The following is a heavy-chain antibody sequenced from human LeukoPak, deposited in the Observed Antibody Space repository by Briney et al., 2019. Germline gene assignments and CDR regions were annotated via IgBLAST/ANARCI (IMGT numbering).Heavy chain of an antibody. D-gene: IGHD6-19*01. V-gene: IGHV3-23*01. CDR2: ISGSGGST. CDR1: GFTFSSYG. CDR3: AKAKGYSSGWYGYYFDY. Sequence: GGSLRLSCAASGFTFSSYGMPWVRQAPGKGLEWVSAISGSGGSTYYADSVKGRFTISRDNSKNTLYLQMTSMRAEDTAAYYCAKAKGYSSGWYGYYFDYWGQGTLVTVSS. J-gene: IGHJ4*02.